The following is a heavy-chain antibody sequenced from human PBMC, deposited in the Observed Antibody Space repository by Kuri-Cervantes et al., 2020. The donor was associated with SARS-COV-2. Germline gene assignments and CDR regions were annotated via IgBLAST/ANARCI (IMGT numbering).Heavy chain of an antibody. D-gene: IGHD3/OR15-3a*01. Sequence: ASVKVSYKASGVNLSSYAIAWVRQAPGQGLEWMGRIIPIYGTTNYAQKVQGRVTITADESTNTAYMEMSSLRSEDTAIYYCAGDAMIITLFGLENWVDAWGQGTLVTVSS. CDR2: IIPIYGTT. J-gene: IGHJ5*02. V-gene: IGHV1-69*13. CDR3: AGDAMIITLFGLENWVDA. CDR1: GVNLSSYA.